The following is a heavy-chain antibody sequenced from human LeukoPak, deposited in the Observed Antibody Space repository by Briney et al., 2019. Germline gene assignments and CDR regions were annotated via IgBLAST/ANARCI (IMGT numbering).Heavy chain of an antibody. Sequence: GGSLRLSCTASGFTFSNFWMGWVRQAPGKGLEWVANIKQDETEKFYLGSVKGRFTISRDNAKNSLYLQMNSLRVEDTALYYCAKGSVAGTADLDYWGQGTLVTVSS. D-gene: IGHD6-19*01. J-gene: IGHJ4*02. CDR1: GFTFSNFW. CDR3: AKGSVAGTADLDY. V-gene: IGHV3-7*03. CDR2: IKQDETEK.